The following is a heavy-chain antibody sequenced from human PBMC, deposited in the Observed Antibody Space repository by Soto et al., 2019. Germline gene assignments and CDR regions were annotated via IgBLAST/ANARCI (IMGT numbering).Heavy chain of an antibody. Sequence: GGSVKVYFKASGDTLTSYDITLERRAPGQGLEWMGWISTKSANTNYADKFRGRVSLTTETSTNTAYMDVRSLHSDDTAVYYCATFTTGTIHFDYWGQGTKVTGSS. CDR2: ISTKSANT. CDR1: GDTLTSYD. V-gene: IGHV1-18*04. J-gene: IGHJ4*02. D-gene: IGHD1-1*01. CDR3: ATFTTGTIHFDY.